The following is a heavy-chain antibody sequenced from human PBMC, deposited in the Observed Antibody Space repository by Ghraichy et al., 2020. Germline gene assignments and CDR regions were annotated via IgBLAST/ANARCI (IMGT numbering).Heavy chain of an antibody. D-gene: IGHD6-13*01. Sequence: GESLNISCAASGFTFSSYGMHWVRQAPGKGLEWVAVISYDGSNKYYADSVKGRFTISRDNSKNTLYLQMNSLRAEDTAVYYCAKVFYVYSSSWYGLDYYYYGMDVWGQGTTVTVSS. CDR2: ISYDGSNK. CDR3: AKVFYVYSSSWYGLDYYYYGMDV. CDR1: GFTFSSYG. J-gene: IGHJ6*02. V-gene: IGHV3-30*18.